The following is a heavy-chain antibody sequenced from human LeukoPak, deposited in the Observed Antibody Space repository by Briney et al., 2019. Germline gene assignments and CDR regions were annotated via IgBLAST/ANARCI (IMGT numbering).Heavy chain of an antibody. CDR1: GFTFRIYW. V-gene: IGHV3-7*04. Sequence: GGSLRLSCEASGFTFRIYWMSWVRQAPGKGPEFVATMNRDGSEVAYGNSVRGRFTISRDNAKNSLYLQMYSLRAEDTAVYYCARGIDEWLYLNYWGQGALVTVSS. J-gene: IGHJ4*02. CDR3: ARGIDEWLYLNY. D-gene: IGHD3-3*01. CDR2: MNRDGSEV.